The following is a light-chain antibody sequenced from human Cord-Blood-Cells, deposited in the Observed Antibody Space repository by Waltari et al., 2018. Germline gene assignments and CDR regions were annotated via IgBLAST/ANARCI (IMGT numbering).Light chain of an antibody. CDR1: SSDVGGYNY. V-gene: IGLV2-14*01. CDR2: EVS. CDR3: SSYTSSSTLYV. J-gene: IGLJ1*01. Sequence: QSALTQPASVSGSPGQLITISCAGTSSDVGGYNYVSWYQQHPGKAPKLMIYEVSNRPSGVSNRFSGSKSGNTASLTISVLQAEDGADYYCSSYTSSSTLYVFGTGTKVTVL.